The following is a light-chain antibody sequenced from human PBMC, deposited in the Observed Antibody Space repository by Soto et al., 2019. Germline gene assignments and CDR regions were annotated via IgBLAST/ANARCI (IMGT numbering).Light chain of an antibody. CDR3: QQRSNWGIT. J-gene: IGKJ3*01. CDR2: DAS. CDR1: QSVSSY. V-gene: IGKV3-11*01. Sequence: EIVLTQSPATLSLSPGERATLSCRATQSVSSYLAWHQHKPGQAPRLLIYDASNRASGIPARFSGSGSGTDFTLTISSLEPEDFAVYYCQQRSNWGITFGPGTKVDIK.